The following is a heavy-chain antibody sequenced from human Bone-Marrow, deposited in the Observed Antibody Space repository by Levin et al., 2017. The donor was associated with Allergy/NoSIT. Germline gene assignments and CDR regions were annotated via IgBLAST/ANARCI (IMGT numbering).Heavy chain of an antibody. V-gene: IGHV3-30*18. Sequence: GGSLRLSCAASGFTSSTFAMHWVRQAPGKGLEWVAVISHDGSNENHADSVKGRFTISRDNSKNTLYLQMNSLRPEDTAMYYCAKARIPVVFYGSGTWDHWGLGTLVIVSP. CDR2: ISHDGSNE. CDR3: AKARIPVVFYGSGTWDH. CDR1: GFTSSTFA. D-gene: IGHD3-10*01. J-gene: IGHJ4*02.